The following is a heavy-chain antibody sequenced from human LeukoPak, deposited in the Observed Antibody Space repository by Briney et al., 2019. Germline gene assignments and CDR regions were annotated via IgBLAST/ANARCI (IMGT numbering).Heavy chain of an antibody. V-gene: IGHV3-30-3*01. CDR3: ARDWTSNYYGMDV. CDR1: GFTFSSYA. Sequence: PGGSLRLSCAASGFTFSSYAMHWVRQAPGKGLEWVAVISYDGSNKYYADSVKGRFTISRDNSKNTLYLQMNSLRAEDTAVYYCARDWTSNYYGMDVWGRGTTVTVSS. CDR2: ISYDGSNK. D-gene: IGHD3/OR15-3a*01. J-gene: IGHJ6*02.